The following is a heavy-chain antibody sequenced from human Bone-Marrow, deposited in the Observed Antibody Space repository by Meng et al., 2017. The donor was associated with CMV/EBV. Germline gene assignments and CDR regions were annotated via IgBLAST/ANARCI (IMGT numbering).Heavy chain of an antibody. V-gene: IGHV1-2*02. CDR1: GYTFTDYF. D-gene: IGHD4-11*01. Sequence: ASVKVSCKASGYTFTDYFMHWVRQAPGQGLEWVGWINPKSGGTNYAQKFQGRVTMTRDTSISTAYMELTRLRSDDTAVYYCARRVPDYSPPDYWGQGKLVNVDS. J-gene: IGHJ4*02. CDR2: INPKSGGT. CDR3: ARRVPDYSPPDY.